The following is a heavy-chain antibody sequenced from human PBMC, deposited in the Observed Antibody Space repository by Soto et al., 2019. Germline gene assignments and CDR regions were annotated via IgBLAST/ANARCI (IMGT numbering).Heavy chain of an antibody. Sequence: ASVNVSCKASGYTFTSYDINWVRQATGQGLEWMGWMNPNSGNTGYAQKFQGRVTMTRNTSISTAYMELSSLRSEDTAVYYCARALRYCSSTSCSYYYYYMDVWGKGTTVTVSS. J-gene: IGHJ6*03. CDR1: GYTFTSYD. CDR2: MNPNSGNT. V-gene: IGHV1-8*01. CDR3: ARALRYCSSTSCSYYYYYMDV. D-gene: IGHD2-2*01.